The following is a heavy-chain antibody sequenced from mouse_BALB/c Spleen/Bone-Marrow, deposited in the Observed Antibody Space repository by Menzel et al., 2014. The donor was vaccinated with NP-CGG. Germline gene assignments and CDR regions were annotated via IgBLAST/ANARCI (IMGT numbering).Heavy chain of an antibody. V-gene: IGHV5-6-3*01. D-gene: IGHD2-1*01. CDR3: ARGNYGNYVDYFDY. CDR2: INSNGGST. J-gene: IGHJ2*01. Sequence: EVMLVESGGGLVQPGGSLKLSCAASGFTFSSYGMSWVRQTPDKRLELVASINSNGGSTYYPDSVKGRFTISRDNAKNTLSLQMSSLKSEDTAMYYCARGNYGNYVDYFDYWGQGTTLTASS. CDR1: GFTFSSYG.